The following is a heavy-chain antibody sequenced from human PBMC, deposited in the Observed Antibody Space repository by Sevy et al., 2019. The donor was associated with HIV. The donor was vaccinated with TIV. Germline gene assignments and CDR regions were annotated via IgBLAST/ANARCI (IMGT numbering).Heavy chain of an antibody. Sequence: SETLSLTCTVSGDSIKSDGYYWSWIRQYPGKALEWIGYIYYRGPTYYNPSLKSRLTLSVDTSKNYFSLKLTSVTAADTAVYYCARGLDYGAYGMDVWGLGTTVTVSS. CDR1: GDSIKSDGYY. CDR2: IYYRGPT. V-gene: IGHV4-31*03. D-gene: IGHD4-17*01. CDR3: ARGLDYGAYGMDV. J-gene: IGHJ6*02.